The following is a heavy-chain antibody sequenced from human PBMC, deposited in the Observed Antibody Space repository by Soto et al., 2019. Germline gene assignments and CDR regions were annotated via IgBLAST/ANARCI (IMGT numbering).Heavy chain of an antibody. CDR3: AREMRPGIAVAEYFDY. J-gene: IGHJ4*02. CDR2: IWYDGSNK. V-gene: IGHV3-33*01. Sequence: QVQLVESGGGVVQPGRSLRLSCAASGFTFSSYGRHWVRQAPGKGLEWVAVIWYDGSNKYYADSVKGRFTISRDNSKNTLYLQMNSLRAEDTAVYYCAREMRPGIAVAEYFDYWGQGTLVTVSS. D-gene: IGHD6-19*01. CDR1: GFTFSSYG.